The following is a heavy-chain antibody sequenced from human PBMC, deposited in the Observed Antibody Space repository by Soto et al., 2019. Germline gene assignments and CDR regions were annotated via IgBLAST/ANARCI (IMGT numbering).Heavy chain of an antibody. J-gene: IGHJ4*02. CDR2: ISDSP. D-gene: IGHD3-22*01. CDR1: GFTFSTYG. Sequence: EVQLLESGGGLVQPGGSLRLSCVASGFTFSTYGMTWVRQAPGKGLEWVSGISDSPYYADSVKGRFTISRDNSKNTLYLQMNSLRAEDTAVYYCATNGNSRKYDYWGQGTLVTVSS. V-gene: IGHV3-23*01. CDR3: ATNGNSRKYDY.